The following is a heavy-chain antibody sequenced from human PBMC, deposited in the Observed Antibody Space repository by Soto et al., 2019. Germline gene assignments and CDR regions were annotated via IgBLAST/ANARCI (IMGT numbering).Heavy chain of an antibody. V-gene: IGHV5-51*01. Sequence: EVQLVQSGAEVKKPGESLKISCKGSGYSFTSYWIGWVRQMPGKGLEWMGIIYPGDSDTRYSPSFQGQVTISADKSISTAYLQWSSLKASDTAMYYCARQITRYSSSFNRPRPKTYYFDYWGQGTLVTVSS. D-gene: IGHD6-13*01. J-gene: IGHJ4*02. CDR2: IYPGDSDT. CDR3: ARQITRYSSSFNRPRPKTYYFDY. CDR1: GYSFTSYW.